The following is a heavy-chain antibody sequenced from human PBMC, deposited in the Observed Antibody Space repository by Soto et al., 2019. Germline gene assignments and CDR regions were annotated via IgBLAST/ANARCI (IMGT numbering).Heavy chain of an antibody. CDR2: ISAYNGNT. Sequence: DSVKVSCKASGYTFTSYGITLVRQATGQGLEWMGWISAYNGNTNYAQKLQGRVTMTTDTSTSTVYMELSRLRSDDTAVYYCARRLLSRGWVSGGFYYYGMDVWGQGTTVTVSS. CDR1: GYTFTSYG. CDR3: ARRLLSRGWVSGGFYYYGMDV. V-gene: IGHV1-18*04. D-gene: IGHD6-19*01. J-gene: IGHJ6*02.